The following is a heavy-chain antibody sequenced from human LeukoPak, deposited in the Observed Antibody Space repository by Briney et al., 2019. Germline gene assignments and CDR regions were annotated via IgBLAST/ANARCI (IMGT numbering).Heavy chain of an antibody. CDR2: ISGSGGST. Sequence: GGSLRLSCAASGFTFSIYGMSWVRQAPGKGLEWVSAISGSGGSTYYADSVKGRFTISRDNSKNTLYLQMNSLRAEDTAVYYCAKRMAGRLDYWGQGTLVTVSS. CDR3: AKRMAGRLDY. V-gene: IGHV3-23*01. J-gene: IGHJ4*02. D-gene: IGHD2-8*01. CDR1: GFTFSIYG.